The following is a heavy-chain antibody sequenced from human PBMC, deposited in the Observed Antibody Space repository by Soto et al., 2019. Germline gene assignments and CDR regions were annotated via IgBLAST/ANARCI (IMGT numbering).Heavy chain of an antibody. Sequence: QVQLVESGGGVVQPGRSLRLSCAASGFTFSNFGMQWVRQAPGKGLEWVASISYDGNIKYSADSVKGRFTISRHNSKNTLYLQMNSLRSEATAVYYCARFWGPVTAAVDDYWGQGTLVTVSS. CDR3: ARFWGPVTAAVDDY. J-gene: IGHJ4*02. D-gene: IGHD6-13*01. CDR1: GFTFSNFG. V-gene: IGHV3-30*03. CDR2: ISYDGNIK.